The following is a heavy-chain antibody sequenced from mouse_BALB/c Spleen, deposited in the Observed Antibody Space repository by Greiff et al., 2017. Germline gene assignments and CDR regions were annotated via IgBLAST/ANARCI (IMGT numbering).Heavy chain of an antibody. CDR3: ARGGYDEVDY. V-gene: IGHV3-6*02. CDR2: ISYDGSN. Sequence: EVQLVESGPGLVKPSQSLSLTCSVTGYSITSGYYWNWIRQFPGNKLEWMGYISYDGSNNYNPSLKNRISITRDTSKNQFFLKLNSVTTEDTATYYCARGGYDEVDYWGQGTTLTVSS. CDR1: GYSITSGYY. J-gene: IGHJ2*01. D-gene: IGHD2-2*01.